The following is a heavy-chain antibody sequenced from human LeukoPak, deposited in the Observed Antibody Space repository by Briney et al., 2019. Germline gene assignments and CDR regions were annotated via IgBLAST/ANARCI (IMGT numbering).Heavy chain of an antibody. V-gene: IGHV3-74*01. CDR2: INSDGGTT. Sequence: HPGGSLRLSCAASGFTFSSYWMHWVRQAPGKGLVWVSRINSDGGTTTYADSVKGRFTISRDNAKSTLYLQMNSLRIEDTAVYYCAISRYSGTSLDYWGQGPLVTVPS. D-gene: IGHD1-26*01. CDR3: AISRYSGTSLDY. CDR1: GFTFSSYW. J-gene: IGHJ4*02.